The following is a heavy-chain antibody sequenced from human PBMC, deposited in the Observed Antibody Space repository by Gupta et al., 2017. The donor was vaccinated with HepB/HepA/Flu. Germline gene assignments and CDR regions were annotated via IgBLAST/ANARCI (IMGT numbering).Heavy chain of an antibody. V-gene: IGHV3-7*01. CDR2: LHQDGNNK. Sequence: EVQLVESGGDLVQPGGSLRLSCAASGFTLSHYWMSWVRQAPGKGLEWVATLHQDGNNKYYVDSVRGRFTISRDNAKNSMYLHMSRLRAEDTAVYYCASDPVGVFDIWGQGTMVIVSS. CDR3: ASDPVGVFDI. D-gene: IGHD2-8*01. CDR1: GFTLSHYW. J-gene: IGHJ3*02.